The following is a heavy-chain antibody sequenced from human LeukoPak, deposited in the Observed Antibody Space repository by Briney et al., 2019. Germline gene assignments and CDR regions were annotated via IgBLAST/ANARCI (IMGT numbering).Heavy chain of an antibody. CDR3: ARDPALGYTSGWYNWFDP. CDR2: INPNSGGT. Sequence: ALVKVSCKASGYTFTGYYMHWVRQAPGQGLEWMGRINPNSGGTNYAQKFQGRVTMTRDTSISTAYMELSRLRSDDTAVYYCARDPALGYTSGWYNWFDPWGQGTLVTVSS. J-gene: IGHJ5*02. CDR1: GYTFTGYY. D-gene: IGHD6-19*01. V-gene: IGHV1-2*06.